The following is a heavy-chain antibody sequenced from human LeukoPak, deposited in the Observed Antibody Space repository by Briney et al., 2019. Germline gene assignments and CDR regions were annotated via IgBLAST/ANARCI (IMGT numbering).Heavy chain of an antibody. CDR3: ARGGRDGYNSPHFDY. V-gene: IGHV3-21*04. D-gene: IGHD5-24*01. J-gene: IGHJ4*02. CDR1: GFTFSSYS. Sequence: GGSLRLSCAASGFTFSSYSMNWVRQAPGKGLEWVSSISSSSSYIYYADSVKGRFTISRHNSKNTLYLQMNSLRAEDTAVYFCARGGRDGYNSPHFDYWGQGTLVTVSS. CDR2: ISSSSSYI.